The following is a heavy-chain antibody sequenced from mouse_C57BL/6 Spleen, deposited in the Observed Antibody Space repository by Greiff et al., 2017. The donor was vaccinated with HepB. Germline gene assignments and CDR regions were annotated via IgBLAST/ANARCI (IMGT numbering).Heavy chain of an antibody. CDR1: GYAFSSSW. CDR3: ARERDGYAMDY. J-gene: IGHJ4*01. Sequence: VQLQQSGPELVKPGASVKISCKASGYAFSSSWMNWVKQRPGKGLEWIGRIYPGDGDTNYNGKFKGKATLTADKSSSTAYMQLSSLTSEDSAVYFCARERDGYAMDYWGQGTSVTVSS. CDR2: IYPGDGDT. D-gene: IGHD3-3*01. V-gene: IGHV1-82*01.